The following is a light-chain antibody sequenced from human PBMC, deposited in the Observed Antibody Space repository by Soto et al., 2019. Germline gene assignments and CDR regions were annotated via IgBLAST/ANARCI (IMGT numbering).Light chain of an antibody. Sequence: QSLMTQPPSVSAAPGQKVTISCSGSSSNIGGNSVSWYQQLPGTAPKLLIYDDNKRPSGIPDRFSGSKSGTSATLGITGFQTGDEADYDCGSWDSSLSAYVFGTGTKLTVL. V-gene: IGLV1-51*01. CDR3: GSWDSSLSAYV. CDR1: SSNIGGNS. J-gene: IGLJ1*01. CDR2: DDN.